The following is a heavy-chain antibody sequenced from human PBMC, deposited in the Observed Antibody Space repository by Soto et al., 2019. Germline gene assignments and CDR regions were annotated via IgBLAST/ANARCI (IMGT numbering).Heavy chain of an antibody. CDR3: ATTLLRLFSWFDP. CDR2: IYYSGTT. J-gene: IGHJ5*02. V-gene: IGHV4-39*01. D-gene: IGHD3-16*01. CDR1: GGSISSSTYY. Sequence: QLQLQESGPRLVKPSETLSLTCTVSGGSISSSTYYWGWIRQPPGTGLEWIGSIYYSGTTYYNPSLRNRVTISVDTSKSRFSLDLGAMPAADTVVYYCATTLLRLFSWFDPGGQESLVTVSS.